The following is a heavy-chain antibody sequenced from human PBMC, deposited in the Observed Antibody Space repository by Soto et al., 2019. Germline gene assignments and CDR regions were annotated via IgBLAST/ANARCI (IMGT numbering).Heavy chain of an antibody. Sequence: GASVKVSCKASGYSFTSLDINWVRQTAGQGLEWLGWISLYSDGTNYAQKFQGRVSMTTDTSTTTAYMELRSLRSDDTAVYYCARVVPGAEAWFGPWGQGTLVTVSS. D-gene: IGHD2-2*01. CDR1: GYSFTSLD. CDR2: ISLYSDGT. CDR3: ARVVPGAEAWFGP. V-gene: IGHV1-18*01. J-gene: IGHJ5*02.